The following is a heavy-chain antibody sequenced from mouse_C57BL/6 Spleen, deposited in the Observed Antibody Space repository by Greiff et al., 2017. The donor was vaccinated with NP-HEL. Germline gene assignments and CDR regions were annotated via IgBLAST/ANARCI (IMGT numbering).Heavy chain of an antibody. D-gene: IGHD1-1*02. CDR2: ISYDGSN. CDR1: GYSITSGYY. CDR3: ARDRWAFDY. J-gene: IGHJ2*01. Sequence: VQLQQSGPGLVKPSQSLSLTCSVSGYSITSGYYWYWIRQFPGNKLEWLGYISYDGSNNYNPFLKNRISITRDTSKNQYFLKLNSVTTEDTATYYCARDRWAFDYWGQGTTLTVSS. V-gene: IGHV3-6*01.